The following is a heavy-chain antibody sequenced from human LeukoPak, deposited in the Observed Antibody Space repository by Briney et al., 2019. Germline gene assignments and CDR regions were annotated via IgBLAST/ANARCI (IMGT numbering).Heavy chain of an antibody. J-gene: IGHJ4*02. CDR2: INHSGST. CDR1: GGSFSGYY. V-gene: IGHV4-34*01. CDR3: ARGRERYGSGTEWEY. D-gene: IGHD3-10*01. Sequence: SETLSLTCAVYGGSFSGYYWSWIRQPPGKGLEWIGEINHSGSTNYNPSLKSRVTISVDTSKNQFSLKLSSVAAADTAVYHCARGRERYGSGTEWEYWGQGTLVTVSS.